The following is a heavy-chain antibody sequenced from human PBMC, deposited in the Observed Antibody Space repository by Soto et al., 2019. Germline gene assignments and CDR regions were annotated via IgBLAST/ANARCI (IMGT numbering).Heavy chain of an antibody. D-gene: IGHD5-12*01. CDR1: GFTFSSYG. CDR3: ARDVLAGYDDAFDI. Sequence: PGGSLRLSCAASGFTFSSYGMHWVRQAPGKGLEWVAAIWYDGSNKYYADSVKGRFTISRDNSKNTLYLQMNSLRAEDTAVYYCARDVLAGYDDAFDIWGQGTMVTVSS. CDR2: IWYDGSNK. J-gene: IGHJ3*02. V-gene: IGHV3-33*01.